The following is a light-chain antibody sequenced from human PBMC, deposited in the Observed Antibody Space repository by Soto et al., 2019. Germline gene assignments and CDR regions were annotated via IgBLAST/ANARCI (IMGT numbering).Light chain of an antibody. CDR1: QSLVYSDGNIY. CDR2: KVS. Sequence: DVVMTQSPLSLPVTLGQPASISCRSSQSLVYSDGNIYLSWFQQRPGQSPRRLIYKVSNRDSGVPDRFSGGGSGTDFTLKISRVEAEDVGVYYCMQGTHWPRAFGQGTKVEIK. J-gene: IGKJ1*01. CDR3: MQGTHWPRA. V-gene: IGKV2-30*01.